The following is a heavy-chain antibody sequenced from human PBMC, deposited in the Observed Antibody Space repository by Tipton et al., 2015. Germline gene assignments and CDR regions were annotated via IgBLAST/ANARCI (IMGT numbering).Heavy chain of an antibody. CDR1: GFTVSTYD. CDR3: VRSSKSPLDY. D-gene: IGHD2-15*01. J-gene: IGHJ4*02. Sequence: SLRLSCAASGFTVSTYDMSWVRQAPGKGLEWVSEIRGGGAYRSYADFVRGRFTTSRDNSKNTVFLQLSSLRADDTAIYHCVRSSKSPLDYWGQGTLVTVSS. CDR2: IRGGGAYR. V-gene: IGHV3-23*01.